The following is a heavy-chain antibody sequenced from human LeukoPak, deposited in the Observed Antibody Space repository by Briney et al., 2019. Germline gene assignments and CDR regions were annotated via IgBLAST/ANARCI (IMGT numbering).Heavy chain of an antibody. Sequence: SQTLSLTCAVSGGSISSGTYSWSWIRQPPGKGLEWIGYIYYSGTTYYNPSLKSRVTMLVDTSKNQFSLKLSSVTAADTAVYYCARDGRYYYAFDIWGQGTMVTVSS. J-gene: IGHJ3*02. CDR3: ARDGRYYYAFDI. V-gene: IGHV4-30-4*07. CDR1: GGSISSGTYS. D-gene: IGHD1-26*01. CDR2: IYYSGTT.